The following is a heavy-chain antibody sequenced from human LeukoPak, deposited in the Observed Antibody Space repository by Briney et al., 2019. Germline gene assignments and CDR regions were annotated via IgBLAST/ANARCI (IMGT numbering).Heavy chain of an antibody. D-gene: IGHD6-19*01. V-gene: IGHV4-4*07. Sequence: SETLSLTCTVSGVSISTYYWSWIRQPAGKGLEWIGRIYTGGNTNYNPSLKSRVTISIDTSKNQISLRLDSVTDADTAVYYCARDWAVAGPHWFDPWGQGTLVTVSS. CDR1: GVSISTYY. CDR2: IYTGGNT. CDR3: ARDWAVAGPHWFDP. J-gene: IGHJ5*02.